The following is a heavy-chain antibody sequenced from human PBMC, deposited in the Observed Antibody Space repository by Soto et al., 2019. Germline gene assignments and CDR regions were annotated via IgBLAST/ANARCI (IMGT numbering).Heavy chain of an antibody. CDR1: GFSLSTSGVG. J-gene: IGHJ3*02. Sequence: QITLKESGPTLVKPTQTLTLTCTFSGFSLSTSGVGVGWIRQPPGKALEWLALIYWSDDKRYSPSLKSRLTITKDTSKNQVVLTMTNMDPVDTATYYCAHRLLRYFDWFDAFDIWGQGTMVTVSS. D-gene: IGHD3-9*01. V-gene: IGHV2-5*01. CDR3: AHRLLRYFDWFDAFDI. CDR2: IYWSDDK.